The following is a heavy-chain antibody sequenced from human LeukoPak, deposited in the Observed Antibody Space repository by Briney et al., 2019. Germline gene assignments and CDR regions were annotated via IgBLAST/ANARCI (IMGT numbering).Heavy chain of an antibody. CDR2: ISYDGSNK. D-gene: IGHD3-10*01. V-gene: IGHV3-30-3*01. CDR1: GFTFSSYA. Sequence: GGSLRLSCAASGFTFSSYAMHWVRQAPGKGLEWVAVISYDGSNKYYADSVKGRFTISRDNSKNTLYLQMNSLRAEDTAVYYCARVRALLWFGEWGDFDYWGQGTLVTVSS. CDR3: ARVRALLWFGEWGDFDY. J-gene: IGHJ4*02.